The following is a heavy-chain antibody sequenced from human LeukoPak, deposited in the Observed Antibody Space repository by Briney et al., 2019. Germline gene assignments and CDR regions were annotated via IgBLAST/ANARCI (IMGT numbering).Heavy chain of an antibody. D-gene: IGHD3-10*01. Sequence: GGSLRLSCTASGFTFSNAGTNWVRQAPGKGLEWVGRIKTKSEGGTTDYAAPAKGRFTISRDDSKNALFLQMDSLKSDDTAMYYCTTEFKELGSFFYFYYMDVWGTGTTVTISS. CDR1: GFTFSNAG. CDR2: IKTKSEGGTT. CDR3: TTEFKELGSFFYFYYMDV. V-gene: IGHV3-15*01. J-gene: IGHJ6*03.